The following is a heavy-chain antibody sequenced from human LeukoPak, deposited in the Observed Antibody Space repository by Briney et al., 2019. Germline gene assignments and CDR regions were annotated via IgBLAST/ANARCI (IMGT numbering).Heavy chain of an antibody. V-gene: IGHV4-59*08. D-gene: IGHD6-19*01. CDR3: ARLASSGWSHCDY. CDR1: GGSISGYY. Sequence: PSETLSLTCTVSGGSISGYYWSWIRQPPGKGPEWIGYIYYSGSTNYNPSLKSRVTISVDTSKNQFSLKMNSVTAADTAVYSCARLASSGWSHCDYWGQGTLVTVSS. J-gene: IGHJ4*02. CDR2: IYYSGST.